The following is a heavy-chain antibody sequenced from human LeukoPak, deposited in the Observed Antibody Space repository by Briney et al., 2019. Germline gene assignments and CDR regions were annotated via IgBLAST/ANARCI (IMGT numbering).Heavy chain of an antibody. D-gene: IGHD4-17*01. CDR1: GFTFSSYG. Sequence: GGSLRLSCAASGFTFSSYGMHWVRQAPGKGLEWVAVISYDGSNKYYADSVKGRFTISRDNSKDTLYLQMNSLRAEDTAVYYCALPDWGGHGGDYGGDYWGQGTLVTVSS. CDR3: ALPDWGGHGGDYGGDY. J-gene: IGHJ4*02. CDR2: ISYDGSNK. V-gene: IGHV3-30*03.